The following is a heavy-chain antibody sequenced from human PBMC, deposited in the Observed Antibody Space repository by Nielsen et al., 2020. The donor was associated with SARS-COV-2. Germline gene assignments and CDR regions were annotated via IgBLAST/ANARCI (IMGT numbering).Heavy chain of an antibody. CDR3: AKDRGGDILTGYDSFDN. CDR1: GFTFSSYS. CDR2: ISSSSSTI. Sequence: GESLKISCAASGFTFSSYSMNWVRQAPGKGLEWVSSISSSSSTIYYADSVKGRFTISRDNAKNSLYLQMNSLRAEDTAVYYCAKDRGGDILTGYDSFDNWGQGTLVTVSS. D-gene: IGHD3-9*01. J-gene: IGHJ4*02. V-gene: IGHV3-48*01.